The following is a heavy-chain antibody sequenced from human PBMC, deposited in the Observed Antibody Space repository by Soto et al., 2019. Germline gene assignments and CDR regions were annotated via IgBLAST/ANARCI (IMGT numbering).Heavy chain of an antibody. V-gene: IGHV4-31*03. Sequence: SETLSLTCTVSGGSISRGGYYWIWIRQHPGKGLEWIGYIYYSGSTYYNPSLKSRVTISVDTSKNQFSLKLSSVTAADTAVYYCARAVPYYYDSSGYYLQGLYYFDYWGQGTLVTVSS. CDR2: IYYSGST. CDR3: ARAVPYYYDSSGYYLQGLYYFDY. CDR1: GGSISRGGYY. J-gene: IGHJ4*02. D-gene: IGHD3-22*01.